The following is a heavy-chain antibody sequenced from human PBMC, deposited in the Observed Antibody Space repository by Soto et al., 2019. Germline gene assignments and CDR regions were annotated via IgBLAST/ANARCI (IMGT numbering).Heavy chain of an antibody. CDR1: GFTFSSYS. Sequence: EVQLVESGGGLVQPGGSLRLSCAASGFTFSSYSMNWVRQPPGKGLEWVSYISSTSSTIYYSDSVKGRFIISRDNAKNSLYLQMNSLRADDTAVYYCTRDPANPDYWGQGTLVTVSS. CDR3: TRDPANPDY. J-gene: IGHJ4*02. CDR2: ISSTSSTI. V-gene: IGHV3-48*01.